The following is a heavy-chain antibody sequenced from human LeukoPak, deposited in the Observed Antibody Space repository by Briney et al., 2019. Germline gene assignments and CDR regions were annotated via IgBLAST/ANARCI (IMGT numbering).Heavy chain of an antibody. D-gene: IGHD4-23*01. CDR3: ARVSPDYGGNYMVDY. Sequence: GGSLRLSCAASGFTFSSYAMHWVRQAPGKGLEYVSAISSNGGSIYYANSVKGRFTISRDNSKNTLYLQMGSLRAEDMAVYYCARVSPDYGGNYMVDYWGQGTLVTVSS. CDR1: GFTFSSYA. CDR2: ISSNGGSI. V-gene: IGHV3-64*01. J-gene: IGHJ4*02.